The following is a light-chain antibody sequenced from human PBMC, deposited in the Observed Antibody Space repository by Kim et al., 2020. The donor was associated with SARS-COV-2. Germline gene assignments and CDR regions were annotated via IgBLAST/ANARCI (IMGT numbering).Light chain of an antibody. CDR1: TLRNYY. V-gene: IGLV3-19*01. Sequence: ALGPTVGITCKGSTLRNYYASWYQQRPRQAPVVVIYGRNDRPSGIPDRFSGSNSGNTASLTITGAQAEDEADYYCNSRDSSGNHLVFGGGTQLTVL. CDR2: GRN. J-gene: IGLJ3*02. CDR3: NSRDSSGNHLV.